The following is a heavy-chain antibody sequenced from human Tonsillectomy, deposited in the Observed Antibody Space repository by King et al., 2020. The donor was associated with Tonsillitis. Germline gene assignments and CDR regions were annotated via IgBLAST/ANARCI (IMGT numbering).Heavy chain of an antibody. Sequence: HVQLVESGSELKKPGASVKVSCKTSGYTFTNNAINWVRQAPGQGLEWMGWINTNTGNPTYAQGFTGRFVFSLDTSVNTAYLQINSLKSEDTAFYYCAREAVAGLNWFDPWGQGTLVTVSS. CDR2: INTNTGNP. CDR3: AREAVAGLNWFDP. J-gene: IGHJ5*02. D-gene: IGHD6-19*01. CDR1: GYTFTNNA. V-gene: IGHV7-4-1*02.